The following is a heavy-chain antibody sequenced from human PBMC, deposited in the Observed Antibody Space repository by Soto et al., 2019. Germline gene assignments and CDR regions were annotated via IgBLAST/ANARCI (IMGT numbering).Heavy chain of an antibody. CDR3: AIIPGDTYMIYWFDP. V-gene: IGHV4-61*01. D-gene: IGHD3-16*01. Sequence: PSETLSPTCTVPGGSVTSGNYYWGWVRQAPGKGLEWVGHIYYRWSTNYTPPLQSRVNISLDTPNHPFSLKVAYVTASDTAIYYCAIIPGDTYMIYWFDPWAQGTLVTVSS. CDR1: GGSVTSGNYY. J-gene: IGHJ5*01. CDR2: IYYRWST.